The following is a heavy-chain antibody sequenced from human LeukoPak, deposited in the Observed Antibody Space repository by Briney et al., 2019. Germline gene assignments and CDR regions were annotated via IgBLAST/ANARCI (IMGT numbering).Heavy chain of an antibody. D-gene: IGHD2-8*01. Sequence: SETLSLTCTVSGYSISSGYYWGWIRQPPGKGLEWIGSIYHSGSTYYNPSLKSRVTISVDTSKNQFSLKLSSVTAADTAVYYCARVLILYPRPSWFDPWGQGTLVTVSS. CDR1: GYSISSGYY. CDR3: ARVLILYPRPSWFDP. V-gene: IGHV4-38-2*02. CDR2: IYHSGST. J-gene: IGHJ5*02.